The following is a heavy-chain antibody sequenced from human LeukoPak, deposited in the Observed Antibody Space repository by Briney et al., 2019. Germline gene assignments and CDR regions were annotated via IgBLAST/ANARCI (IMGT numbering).Heavy chain of an antibody. J-gene: IGHJ5*02. Sequence: PGGSLRLSCAASGFTFSDYYMSWIRQAPGKGLEWVSYISSSGSTIYYADSVKGRFTISRDNGKNSLYLRMNSLRAEDTAVYYCARDRFGAPTTTPVNWFDPWGQGTLVTVSS. CDR3: ARDRFGAPTTTPVNWFDP. CDR2: ISSSGSTI. CDR1: GFTFSDYY. D-gene: IGHD1-26*01. V-gene: IGHV3-11*01.